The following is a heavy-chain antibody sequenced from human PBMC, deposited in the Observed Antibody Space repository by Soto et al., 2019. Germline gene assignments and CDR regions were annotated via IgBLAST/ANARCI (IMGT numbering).Heavy chain of an antibody. J-gene: IGHJ6*03. V-gene: IGHV4-31*03. CDR3: ARSGYDWEYSYYYYLDV. D-gene: IGHD5-12*01. Sequence: SETLSLTCPFSGVSISSGGYYWTWIRKHPGKGLEWIGYIYHSGSTYYNPSLKSRVTISVDTSKNQFSLRLSSVTAADTAVYYCARSGYDWEYSYYYYLDVWGKGTTVTVSS. CDR2: IYHSGST. CDR1: GVSISSGGYY.